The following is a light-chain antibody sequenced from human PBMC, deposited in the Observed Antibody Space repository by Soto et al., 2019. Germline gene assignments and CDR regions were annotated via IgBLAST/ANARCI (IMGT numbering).Light chain of an antibody. Sequence: QSVLTQPASVSGSPGQSITISCIGTSSDVGGYKYVSWYQQHPGKAPKLMIYEVSNRPSGVSNRFSGSKSGTTASLTISGLQAEDEADYYCSSYTTSSTVVFGGGTKLTVL. V-gene: IGLV2-14*01. CDR1: SSDVGGYKY. CDR2: EVS. CDR3: SSYTTSSTVV. J-gene: IGLJ2*01.